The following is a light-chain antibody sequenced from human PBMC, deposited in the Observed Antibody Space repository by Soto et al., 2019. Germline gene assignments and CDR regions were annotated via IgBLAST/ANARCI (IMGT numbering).Light chain of an antibody. J-gene: IGKJ1*01. Sequence: DIHMTQSPSTLSASVGDRVTITCRASQSISIWLAWYQQKPGKAPNLLIYKTSSLETGVPSRFSGSGSGTEFTRTISSLQTDDFATYYCQHWNDYSWTFGQGTKVDVK. CDR2: KTS. V-gene: IGKV1-5*03. CDR3: QHWNDYSWT. CDR1: QSISIW.